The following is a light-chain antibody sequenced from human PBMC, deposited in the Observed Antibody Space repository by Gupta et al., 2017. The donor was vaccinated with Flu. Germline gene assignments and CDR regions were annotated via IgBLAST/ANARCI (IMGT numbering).Light chain of an antibody. CDR3: QQYYSTPT. CDR2: WAS. V-gene: IGKV4-1*01. Sequence: DIVMTQSPDSLAVSRGERATINCKSSQSVLYSSNNKNYLAWYQQKPGQPPKLLIYWASTRESGVPDRFSGSGSGTDFTLTISSLQAEDVAVYYCQQYYSTPTFGQGTKVEIK. CDR1: QSVLYSSNNKNY. J-gene: IGKJ1*01.